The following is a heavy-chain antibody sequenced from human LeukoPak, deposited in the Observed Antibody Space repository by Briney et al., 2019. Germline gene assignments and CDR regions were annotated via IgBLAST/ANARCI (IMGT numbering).Heavy chain of an antibody. CDR2: ISSSSSYI. D-gene: IGHD4-17*01. Sequence: GGSLRLSCAASGFTFSSYGMNWVRQAPGKGLEWVSSISSSSSYIYYADSVKGRFTISRDNAKNSLYLQMNSLRAEDTAVYYCARRSRYGDNAFDIWGQGTMVTVSS. CDR1: GFTFSSYG. V-gene: IGHV3-21*01. J-gene: IGHJ3*02. CDR3: ARRSRYGDNAFDI.